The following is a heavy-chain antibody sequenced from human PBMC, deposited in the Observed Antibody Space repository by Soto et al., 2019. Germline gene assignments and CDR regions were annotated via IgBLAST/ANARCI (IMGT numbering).Heavy chain of an antibody. CDR1: GFTFSNAW. V-gene: IGHV3-15*01. CDR2: IKRKTDGGTT. J-gene: IGHJ4*02. Sequence: GGSLRLSCAASGFTFSNAWMSWVRQAPGKGLEWVGRIKRKTDGGTTDYAAPVKGRFTISRDDSKNTLYLQMNSLKTEDTAVYYCTKDLHSWIQTFSDHDYWGQGTLVTVSS. D-gene: IGHD5-18*01. CDR3: TKDLHSWIQTFSDHDY.